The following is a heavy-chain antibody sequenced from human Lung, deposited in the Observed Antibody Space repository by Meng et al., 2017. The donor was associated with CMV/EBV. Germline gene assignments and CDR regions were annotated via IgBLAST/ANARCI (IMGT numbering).Heavy chain of an antibody. Sequence: ASVKVSCKPSGYTFTSYGISWVRQAPGQGLEWMGWISAYNGNTNYAQKLQGRVTMTTDTSTSTANMELRSLRSDDTAVYYCARVMAVGYNWNHYGGEVNWFDPWGQGTXVTVSS. D-gene: IGHD1-20*01. CDR1: GYTFTSYG. V-gene: IGHV1-18*01. CDR3: ARVMAVGYNWNHYGGEVNWFDP. CDR2: ISAYNGNT. J-gene: IGHJ5*02.